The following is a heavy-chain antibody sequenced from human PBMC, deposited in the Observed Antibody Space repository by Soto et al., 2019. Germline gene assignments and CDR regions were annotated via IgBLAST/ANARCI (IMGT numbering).Heavy chain of an antibody. V-gene: IGHV4-30-4*01. CDR2: IYYSGST. CDR3: ARDVSLWFGGPHNWFGP. J-gene: IGHJ5*02. CDR1: GGSISSGDYY. Sequence: TLSLTCTVSGGSISSGDYYWSWIRQPPGKGLEWIGYIYYSGSTYYNPSLKSRVTISVDTSKNQFSLKLSSVTAADTAVYYCARDVSLWFGGPHNWFGPWGQGTLVTVSS. D-gene: IGHD3-10*01.